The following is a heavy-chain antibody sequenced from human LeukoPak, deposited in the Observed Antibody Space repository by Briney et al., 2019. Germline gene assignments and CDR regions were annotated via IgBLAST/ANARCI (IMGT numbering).Heavy chain of an antibody. CDR1: GDSVSSNSAA. Sequence: SQTLSLTCAISGDSVSSNSAAWNWIRQSPSRGLEWLGRTYYRSKWYNDYAVSVKSRITINPDTSKNQFSLQLNSVTAADTAVYYCARLHYYGSGMWDYWGQGTLVTVSS. CDR2: TYYRSKWYN. CDR3: ARLHYYGSGMWDY. J-gene: IGHJ4*02. V-gene: IGHV6-1*01. D-gene: IGHD3-10*01.